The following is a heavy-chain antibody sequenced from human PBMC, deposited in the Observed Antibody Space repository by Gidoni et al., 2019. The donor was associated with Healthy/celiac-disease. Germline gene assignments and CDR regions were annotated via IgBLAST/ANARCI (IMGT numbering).Heavy chain of an antibody. CDR3: ARVVVPARRPYYYYYMDV. Sequence: EVQLVESGGGVVRPGGSLRLSCAASGLTFDDYGMSWVRQAPGKGLEWVSGINWNGGSTGYADSVKGRFTISRDNAKNSLYLQMNSLRAEDTALYYCARVVVPARRPYYYYYMDVWGKGTTVTVSS. D-gene: IGHD2-2*01. J-gene: IGHJ6*03. CDR1: GLTFDDYG. CDR2: INWNGGST. V-gene: IGHV3-20*04.